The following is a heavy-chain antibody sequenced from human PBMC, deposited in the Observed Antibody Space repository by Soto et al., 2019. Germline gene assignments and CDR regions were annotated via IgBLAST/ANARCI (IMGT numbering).Heavy chain of an antibody. Sequence: QVQLVQSGAEVKKPGASVKVSCKASGYTFTSYYMHWVRQAPGQGLEWMGIINPSGGSTSYEQKFHGTVTRTRDTSTSKVYMELSSRRSEATAVYYCVSGGCSGGSCYPYAFDIWCQGTMVTVSS. D-gene: IGHD2-15*01. CDR3: VSGGCSGGSCYPYAFDI. CDR1: GYTFTSYY. J-gene: IGHJ3*02. CDR2: INPSGGST. V-gene: IGHV1-46*03.